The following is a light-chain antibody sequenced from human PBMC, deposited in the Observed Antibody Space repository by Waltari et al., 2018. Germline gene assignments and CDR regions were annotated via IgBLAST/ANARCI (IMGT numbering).Light chain of an antibody. CDR1: QSVLYSANNKNF. V-gene: IGKV4-1*01. Sequence: DIVMTQSPDSLAVSLGERATINYKSSQSVLYSANNKNFLAWYQQKPGQPPKLLIYCASFRASGVPERFSGSASGTDFTLTISTLQAEDVAVYYCHQYYSTPDTFGQGTHLEIK. CDR3: HQYYSTPDT. CDR2: CAS. J-gene: IGKJ2*01.